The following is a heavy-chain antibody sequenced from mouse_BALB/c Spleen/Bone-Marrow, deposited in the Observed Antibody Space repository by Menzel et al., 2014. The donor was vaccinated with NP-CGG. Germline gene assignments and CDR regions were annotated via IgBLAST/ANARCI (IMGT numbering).Heavy chain of an antibody. D-gene: IGHD2-3*01. CDR1: GYTFTSYW. CDR2: IDPYDSET. Sequence: QVQLKESGAELVRPGASVKLSCKASGYTFTSYWMNWVKQRPEQGLEWIGRIDPYDSETHYNQKFKDKAILTVDKSSSTAYMQLSSLTSEDSAIYCCSSYDRYYEGDWYFYVLGARTTVTISS. J-gene: IGHJ1*01. V-gene: IGHV1-74*01. CDR3: SSYDRYYEGDWYFYV.